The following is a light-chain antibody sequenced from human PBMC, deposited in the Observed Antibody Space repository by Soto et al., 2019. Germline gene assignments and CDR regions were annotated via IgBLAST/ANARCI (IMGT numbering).Light chain of an antibody. J-gene: IGKJ1*01. CDR3: QQYNSYPWT. V-gene: IGKV1-5*01. Sequence: RDRVTITCRASQSVSTWLAWYQEKPGKAPKLLIYDASTLESGVPSRFSGSGSGTEFTLTISSLQPDDFATYYCQQYNSYPWTFGQGTKV. CDR2: DAS. CDR1: QSVSTW.